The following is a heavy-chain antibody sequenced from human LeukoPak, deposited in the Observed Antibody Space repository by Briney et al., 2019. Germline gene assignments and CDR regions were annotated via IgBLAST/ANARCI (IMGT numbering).Heavy chain of an antibody. Sequence: PSETLSLTCTVSGGSISSYYWSWIRQPAGKGLEWIGRIYTSGSTNYNPSLRSRVTMSVDTSKNQFSLKLSSVTAPDPAVSYCARGSRYDSGGYWPDGGKGPLATVPS. CDR1: GGSISSYY. D-gene: IGHD3-22*01. CDR3: ARGSRYDSGGYWPD. V-gene: IGHV4-4*07. CDR2: IYTSGST. J-gene: IGHJ4*02.